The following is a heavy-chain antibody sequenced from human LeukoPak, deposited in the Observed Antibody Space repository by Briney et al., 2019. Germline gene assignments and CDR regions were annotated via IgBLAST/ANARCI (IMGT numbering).Heavy chain of an antibody. CDR1: GYTLTELS. CDR2: FDPEDGET. CDR3: ATGILWFGATQGFDP. J-gene: IGHJ5*02. D-gene: IGHD3-10*01. Sequence: GASVKVSCKVSGYTLTELSMHWVRQAPGKGLEWMGGFDPEDGETIYAQKFQGRVTMTEDTSTDTAYMELSSLRSEDTAVYYCATGILWFGATQGFDPWGQGTLVTVSS. V-gene: IGHV1-24*01.